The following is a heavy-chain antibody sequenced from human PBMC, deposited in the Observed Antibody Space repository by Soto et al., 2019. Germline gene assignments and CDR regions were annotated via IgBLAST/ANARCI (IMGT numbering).Heavy chain of an antibody. CDR1: GYTFSSDG. CDR2: ISASNGNT. CDR3: ARGPHLINYSYYGMDV. J-gene: IGHJ6*02. Sequence: QAQLVQSGAEVRKPGASVKVSCKASGYTFSSDGISWVRQAPGQGLEWMAWISASNGNTRYAQNFQGRVTLTTEKSTSTAYMELRSLRSDDTAVYYCARGPHLINYSYYGMDVWGQGTTVTVSS. V-gene: IGHV1-18*01.